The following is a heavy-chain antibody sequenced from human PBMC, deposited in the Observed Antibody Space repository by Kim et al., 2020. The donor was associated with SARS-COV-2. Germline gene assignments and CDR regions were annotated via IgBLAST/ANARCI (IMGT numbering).Heavy chain of an antibody. D-gene: IGHD3-22*01. CDR1: GFALKNYW. V-gene: IGHV3-7*01. J-gene: IGHJ3*01. Sequence: GGSLRLSCTASGFALKNYWMTWVRQAPGKGLEWVANIKQDGNEKHYVDSVEGRFTISRDNAKNSLYLQMDSLRAEDTAVYRCARDRDYYDRTASAYTDVFDLWGQGTMVTVSS. CDR2: IKQDGNEK. CDR3: ARDRDYYDRTASAYTDVFDL.